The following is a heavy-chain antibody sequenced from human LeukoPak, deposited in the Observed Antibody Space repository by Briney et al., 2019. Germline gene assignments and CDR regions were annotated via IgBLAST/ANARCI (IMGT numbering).Heavy chain of an antibody. Sequence: GGSLRLSCAASGFTFSNAWMSWVRQAPGKGLEWVSLIIGSNGATFYADSVKGRFTISRDTSKNTLYLQMNSLRAEDTAVYYCVKGGYDYIEIAYFDYWGQGALVTVSS. V-gene: IGHV3-23*01. D-gene: IGHD5-12*01. J-gene: IGHJ4*02. CDR2: IIGSNGAT. CDR3: VKGGYDYIEIAYFDY. CDR1: GFTFSNAW.